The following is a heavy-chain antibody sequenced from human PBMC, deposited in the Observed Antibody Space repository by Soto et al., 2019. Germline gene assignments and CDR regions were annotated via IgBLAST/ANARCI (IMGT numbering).Heavy chain of an antibody. D-gene: IGHD6-13*01. V-gene: IGHV3-21*01. CDR2: ISSSSSYI. CDR3: ARDFLAAAGTGDYYYGMDV. Sequence: EVQLVESGGGLVQPGGSLRLSCAASGFTFSSYSMNWVRQAPGKGLEWVSSISSSSSYIYYADSVKGRFTISRDNAKNSLYLQMNSLRAEDTAVYYCARDFLAAAGTGDYYYGMDVWGQGTTVTVSS. CDR1: GFTFSSYS. J-gene: IGHJ6*02.